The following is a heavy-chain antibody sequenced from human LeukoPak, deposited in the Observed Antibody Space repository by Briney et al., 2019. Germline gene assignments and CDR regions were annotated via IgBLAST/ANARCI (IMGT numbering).Heavy chain of an antibody. CDR2: IYYSGST. Sequence: PSETLSLTCTVSGGSISSGDYYWSWIHQPPGKGLEWIGYIYYSGSTYYNPSLKSRVTISVDTSKNQFSLKLSSVTAADTAVYYCARDLGYSSEEDAFDIWGQGTMVTVSS. V-gene: IGHV4-30-4*08. CDR3: ARDLGYSSEEDAFDI. CDR1: GGSISSGDYY. D-gene: IGHD6-25*01. J-gene: IGHJ3*02.